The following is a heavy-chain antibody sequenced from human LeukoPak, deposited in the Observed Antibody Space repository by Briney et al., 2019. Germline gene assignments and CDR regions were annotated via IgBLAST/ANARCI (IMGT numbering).Heavy chain of an antibody. CDR2: INHSGST. J-gene: IGHJ4*02. CDR3: ARGRHSSSWYYFDY. CDR1: GGSFSGYY. Sequence: SETLSLTCAVYGGSFSGYYWSWIRQPPGKGLEWIGEINHSGSTNYNPSLKSRVTISVDTSKNQFSLKLSSVTAADTAVYYCARGRHSSSWYYFDYWGLGTLVTVSS. V-gene: IGHV4-34*01. D-gene: IGHD6-13*01.